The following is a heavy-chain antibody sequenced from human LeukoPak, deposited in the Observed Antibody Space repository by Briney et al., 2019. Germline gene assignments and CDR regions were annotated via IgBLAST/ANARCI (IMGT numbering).Heavy chain of an antibody. D-gene: IGHD2-15*01. CDR3: ARDFPRSSGGIGVFDY. J-gene: IGHJ4*02. CDR2: IYHSGST. Sequence: SGTLSLTCAVSGGSISSSNWWSWVRQPPGQGLEWIGEIYHSGSTNYNPSLKSRVAISVDTSKNQFSLKLSSVTAADTAVYYCARDFPRSSGGIGVFDYGGQGTLATVPS. V-gene: IGHV4-4*02. CDR1: GGSISSSNW.